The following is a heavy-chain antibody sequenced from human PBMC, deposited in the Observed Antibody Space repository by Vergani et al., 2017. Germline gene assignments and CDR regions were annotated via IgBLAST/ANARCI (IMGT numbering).Heavy chain of an antibody. CDR1: GGSITSSSYY. J-gene: IGHJ4*02. CDR2: IYHSGGA. CDR3: ARTESFILRYFHWAL. V-gene: IGHV4-39*01. D-gene: IGHD3-9*01. Sequence: QLHLQESGPGLVKPSETLSLTCTVSGGSITSSSYYWGWIRQPPGKGLEWIGNIYHSGGAYYNPSLKGRVTISGDTSKNQFSLEVTSVTAADTAIYFCARTESFILRYFHWALWGQGTLVTVPS.